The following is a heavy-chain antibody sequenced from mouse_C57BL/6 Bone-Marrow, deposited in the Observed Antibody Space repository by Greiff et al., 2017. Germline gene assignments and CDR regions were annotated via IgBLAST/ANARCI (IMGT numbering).Heavy chain of an antibody. CDR2: IYPGDGDT. D-gene: IGHD3-2*02. CDR3: ARELRLLFAC. Sequence: QVQLQQSGPELVKPGASVKISCKASGYAFSSSWMNWVKQRPGKGLEWIGRIYPGDGDTTSTGKFKGKATLTADQSSSTAYMQLRSLTSEDSSVYFCARELRLLFACWGKGTLVTVSA. CDR1: GYAFSSSW. V-gene: IGHV1-82*01. J-gene: IGHJ3*01.